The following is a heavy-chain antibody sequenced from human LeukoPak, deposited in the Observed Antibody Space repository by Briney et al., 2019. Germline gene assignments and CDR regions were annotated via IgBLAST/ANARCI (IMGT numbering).Heavy chain of an antibody. CDR2: TYYRSKWNN. V-gene: IGHV6-1*01. CDR1: GDSVSTNSAT. J-gene: IGHJ5*01. CDR3: ARLVGSAWFDS. D-gene: IGHD1-26*01. Sequence: SQTLSLTCAIFGDSVSTNSATWTWLRQSPSRGLEWLGRTYYRSKWNNDDAVSMKSRITINPDTSKNQFSLQLNSVTPEDTAVYYCARLVGSAWFDSWGQGILVTVSS.